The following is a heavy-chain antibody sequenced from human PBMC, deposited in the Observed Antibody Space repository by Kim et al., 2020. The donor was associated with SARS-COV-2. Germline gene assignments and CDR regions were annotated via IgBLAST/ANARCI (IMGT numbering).Heavy chain of an antibody. Sequence: GGSLRLSCAASGFTFSSYWMHWVRQAPGKGLVWVSRINSDGSSTSYADSVKGRFTISRDNAKNTLYLQMNSLRAEDTAVYYCASWNRMIGFDPWGQGTLVTVSS. CDR3: ASWNRMIGFDP. CDR2: INSDGSST. V-gene: IGHV3-74*01. CDR1: GFTFSSYW. J-gene: IGHJ5*02. D-gene: IGHD3-16*01.